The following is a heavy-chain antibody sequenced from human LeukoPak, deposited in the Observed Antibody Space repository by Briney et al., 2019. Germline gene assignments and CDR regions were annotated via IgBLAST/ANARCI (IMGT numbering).Heavy chain of an antibody. CDR3: VRDWDHFDFDS. D-gene: IGHD3-9*01. CDR1: GFTFGNYW. V-gene: IGHV3-74*01. CDR2: IKGDGSHT. Sequence: GGSLRLSCAASGFTFGNYWMHWVRQVPGKGLVWVSRIKGDGSHTIYADSVKGRFTISRDNAKNTLYLQMKSLRAEDTAVYYCVRDWDHFDFDSWGQGTLVTVSS. J-gene: IGHJ5*01.